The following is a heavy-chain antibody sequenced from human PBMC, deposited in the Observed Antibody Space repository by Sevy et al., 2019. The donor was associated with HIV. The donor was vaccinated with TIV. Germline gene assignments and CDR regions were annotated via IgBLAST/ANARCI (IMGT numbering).Heavy chain of an antibody. CDR2: INPNSGGT. V-gene: IGHV1-2*06. Sequence: ASVKVSCKASGYTFTGYYMHWVRQAPGQGLEWMGRINPNSGGTNYAQKFQGRVTMTRDTSISTAYMELSRLRSDDTAVYYCASLMGATHKNFDYWGQGTLVTVSS. J-gene: IGHJ4*02. D-gene: IGHD1-26*01. CDR1: GYTFTGYY. CDR3: ASLMGATHKNFDY.